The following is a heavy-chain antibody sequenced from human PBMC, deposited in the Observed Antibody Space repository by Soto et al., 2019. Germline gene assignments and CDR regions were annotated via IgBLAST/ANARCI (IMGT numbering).Heavy chain of an antibody. V-gene: IGHV1-3*04. CDR2: INTAKENT. D-gene: IGHD6-13*01. J-gene: IGHJ4*02. Sequence: QVQLVQSGAEVKKPGASVKVSCKASGYTFTSYAIHWVRQAPGQRLEWMGWINTAKENTKYSQKFQGRVTITRDTPASIVYMELSSLRSEDTAVYYWARGNSWSYFDYWGQGTLVTVSS. CDR1: GYTFTSYA. CDR3: ARGNSWSYFDY.